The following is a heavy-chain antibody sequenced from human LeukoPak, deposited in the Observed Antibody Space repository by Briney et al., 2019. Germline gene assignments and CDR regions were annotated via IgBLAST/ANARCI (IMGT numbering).Heavy chain of an antibody. V-gene: IGHV1-46*01. J-gene: IGHJ6*03. CDR1: GYTFTSYY. CDR3: AREGDDSSGYEGFYYYYYMDV. Sequence: ASVNVSCKASGYTFTSYYMHWVRQAPGQGLEWMGIINPSGGSTSYAQKFQGRVTMTRDMSTSTVYMELSSLRSEDTAVYYCAREGDDSSGYEGFYYYYYMDVWGRGTTVTVSS. D-gene: IGHD3-22*01. CDR2: INPSGGST.